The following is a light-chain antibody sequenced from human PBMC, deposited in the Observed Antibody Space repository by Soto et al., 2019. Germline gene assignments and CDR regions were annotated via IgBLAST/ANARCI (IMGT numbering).Light chain of an antibody. J-gene: IGKJ5*01. CDR2: GAS. Sequence: EIVMTQSPVTLSVSPGERATLSCRASQSINNKVAWYQQKPGQAPRLLIYGASTRATGISARFSGSGSGTEFTLTISSLQSEDFAVYYCQQYNNWPPITFGQGTRLEI. CDR1: QSINNK. CDR3: QQYNNWPPIT. V-gene: IGKV3-15*01.